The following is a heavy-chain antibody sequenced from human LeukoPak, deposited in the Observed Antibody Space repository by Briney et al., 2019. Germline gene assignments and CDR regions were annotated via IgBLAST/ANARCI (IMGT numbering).Heavy chain of an antibody. CDR1: GGSINNYY. CDR2: IYYSGTT. CDR3: ARLSSSWYYVDY. J-gene: IGHJ4*02. D-gene: IGHD6-13*01. Sequence: SETLSLTCTVSGGSINNYYWSWIRQPPGKRLGWIGYIYYSGTTNYNPSLKSRVTISVDTSKNQFSLKLSSVTAADTAVYYCARLSSSWYYVDYWGQGTLVTVSS. V-gene: IGHV4-59*08.